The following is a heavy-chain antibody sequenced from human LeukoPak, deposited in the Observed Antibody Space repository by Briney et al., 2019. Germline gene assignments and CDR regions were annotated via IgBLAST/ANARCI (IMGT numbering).Heavy chain of an antibody. CDR3: ARSPSGYSSSWYYFDY. V-gene: IGHV1-46*01. J-gene: IGHJ4*02. CDR1: GGTFSSYA. CDR2: INPSGGST. D-gene: IGHD6-13*01. Sequence: ASVKVSCKASGGTFSSYAISWVRQAPGQGLEWMGIINPSGGSTSYAQKFQGRVTVTRDTSTSTVYMELSSLRSEDTAMYYCARSPSGYSSSWYYFDYWGQGTLVTVSS.